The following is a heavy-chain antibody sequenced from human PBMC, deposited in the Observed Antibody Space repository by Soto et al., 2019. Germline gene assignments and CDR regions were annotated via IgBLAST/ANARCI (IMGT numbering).Heavy chain of an antibody. J-gene: IGHJ6*02. Sequence: SETLSLTCAVYGGSFSGYYWSWIRQPPGKGLEWIGEINHSGSTNYNPSLKSRVTISVDTSKNQFSLKLSSVTAADTAVYYCARVCPYYDFAHYYGMDVWGQGTTVTVSS. CDR2: INHSGST. CDR3: ARVCPYYDFAHYYGMDV. D-gene: IGHD3-3*01. CDR1: GGSFSGYY. V-gene: IGHV4-34*01.